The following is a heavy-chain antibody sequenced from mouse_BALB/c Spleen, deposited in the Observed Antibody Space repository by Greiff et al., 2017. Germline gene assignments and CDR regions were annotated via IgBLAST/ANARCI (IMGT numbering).Heavy chain of an antibody. CDR1: GFNIKDTY. CDR3: ARYRYEVGFDY. V-gene: IGHV14-3*02. Sequence: VQLQQSGAELVKPGASVKLSCTASGFNIKDTYMHWVKQRPEQGLEWIGRIDPANGNTKYDPKFQGKATITADTSSNTAYLQLSSLTSEDTAVYYCARYRYEVGFDYWGQGTTLTVSS. D-gene: IGHD2-14*01. J-gene: IGHJ2*01. CDR2: IDPANGNT.